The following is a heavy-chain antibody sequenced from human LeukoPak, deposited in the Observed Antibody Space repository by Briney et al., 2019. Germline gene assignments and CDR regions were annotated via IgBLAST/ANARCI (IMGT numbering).Heavy chain of an antibody. J-gene: IGHJ6*03. CDR3: ARQRADYYYYYVDV. CDR1: GGSINSANYY. V-gene: IGHV4-39*01. Sequence: SETLSLTCTVSGGSINSANYYWGWLRQPPGKGLEWIGSIYYSETTYDNPSLKSRVTISIETSKSQFSLKLGSVTASDTAVYYCARQRADYYYYYVDVWGKGTTVAVS. CDR2: IYYSETT.